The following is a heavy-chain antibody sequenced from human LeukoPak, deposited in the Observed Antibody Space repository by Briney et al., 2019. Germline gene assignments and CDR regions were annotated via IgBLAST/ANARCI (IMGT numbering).Heavy chain of an antibody. Sequence: GGSLRLSCAASGFTFSSYEMNWVRQAPGKGLEWVSYISSSGRTIYYADSVKGRFTISRDNAKNSLYLQMNSLRAEDTAVYYCASTSVGSIFLTFGAFDIWGQGTMVTVSS. V-gene: IGHV3-48*03. D-gene: IGHD3-3*01. J-gene: IGHJ3*02. CDR3: ASTSVGSIFLTFGAFDI. CDR1: GFTFSSYE. CDR2: ISSSGRTI.